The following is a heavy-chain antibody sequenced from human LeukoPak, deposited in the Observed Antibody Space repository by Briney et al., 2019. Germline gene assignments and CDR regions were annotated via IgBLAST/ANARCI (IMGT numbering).Heavy chain of an antibody. CDR2: INPNSGGT. CDR1: GYTFTGYY. D-gene: IGHD3-3*01. CDR3: ARPVGGFWSAPRY. Sequence: GASVKVSCKASGYTFTGYYMHWVRQAPGQGLEWMGWINPNSGGTNYAQKFQGRVTMTRDTSISTAYMELSRLRSDDTAVYYCARPVGGFWSAPRYWSQGTLVTVSS. V-gene: IGHV1-2*02. J-gene: IGHJ4*02.